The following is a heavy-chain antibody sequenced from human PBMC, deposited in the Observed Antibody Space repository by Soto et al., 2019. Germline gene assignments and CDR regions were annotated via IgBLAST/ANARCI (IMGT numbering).Heavy chain of an antibody. CDR1: GGSISSYY. Sequence: PSETLSLTCTVSGGSISSYYWSWIRQPPGKGLEWIGYIYYSGSTNYNPSLKSRVTISVDTSKNQFSLKLSSVTAADTAVYYCARYSGYCSGGSCLDYWGQGTLVTVSS. D-gene: IGHD2-15*01. J-gene: IGHJ4*02. V-gene: IGHV4-59*08. CDR2: IYYSGST. CDR3: ARYSGYCSGGSCLDY.